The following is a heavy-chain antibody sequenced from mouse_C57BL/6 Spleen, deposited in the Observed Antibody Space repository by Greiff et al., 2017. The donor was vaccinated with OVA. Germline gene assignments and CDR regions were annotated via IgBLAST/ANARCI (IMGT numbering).Heavy chain of an antibody. V-gene: IGHV1-64*01. Sequence: QVQLQQPGAELVKPGASVKLSCKASGYTFTSYWMHWVKQRPGQGLEWIGMIHPNSGSTNYNEKFKSKATLTVDKSSSTAYMQLSSLTSEDSAVYYCAREDTTVVEGAMDYWGQGTSVTVSS. CDR2: IHPNSGST. J-gene: IGHJ4*01. CDR3: AREDTTVVEGAMDY. CDR1: GYTFTSYW. D-gene: IGHD1-1*01.